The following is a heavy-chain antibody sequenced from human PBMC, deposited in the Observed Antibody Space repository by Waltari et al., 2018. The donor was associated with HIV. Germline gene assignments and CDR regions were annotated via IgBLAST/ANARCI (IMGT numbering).Heavy chain of an antibody. J-gene: IGHJ6*02. V-gene: IGHV3-21*01. CDR2: ISSSSSYI. Sequence: EVQLVESGGGLVKPGGSLRLSCAASGFPFSSYSLTWFRQAPGKGLEWVSSISSSSSYIYYADSVKGRFTISRDNAKNSLYLQMNSLRAEDTAVYYCARSVYSYGYLTYYYGMDVWGQGTTVTVSS. CDR1: GFPFSSYS. D-gene: IGHD5-18*01. CDR3: ARSVYSYGYLTYYYGMDV.